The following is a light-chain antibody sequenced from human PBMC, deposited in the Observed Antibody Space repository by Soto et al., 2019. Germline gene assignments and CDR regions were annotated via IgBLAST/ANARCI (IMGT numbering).Light chain of an antibody. CDR3: QEHGSSPRT. Sequence: EIVLTQSPGTLSLSPGERATLSCRASQSVSNSYLAWYQQKPGQAPRLLIFGASSRATGIPDRFSGSGSGTDFTLTISRLEPEDFAVYYCQEHGSSPRTFGQGTKVDIK. CDR2: GAS. CDR1: QSVSNSY. V-gene: IGKV3-20*01. J-gene: IGKJ1*01.